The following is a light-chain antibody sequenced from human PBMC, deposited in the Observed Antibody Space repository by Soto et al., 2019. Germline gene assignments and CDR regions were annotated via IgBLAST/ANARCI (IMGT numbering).Light chain of an antibody. CDR2: DVT. V-gene: IGLV2-14*01. Sequence: QSALTQPASVSGSPGQSITISCTGTSSDVGDNNYVSWYQQHPGKAPKLMIYDVTHRPSGISNRFSGSKSGNTASLTICGLQAEDEADYYCSSYTSSSTLYVFGTGTKVTVL. J-gene: IGLJ1*01. CDR1: SSDVGDNNY. CDR3: SSYTSSSTLYV.